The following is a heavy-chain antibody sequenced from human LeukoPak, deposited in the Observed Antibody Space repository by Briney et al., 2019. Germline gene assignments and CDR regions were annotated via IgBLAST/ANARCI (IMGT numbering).Heavy chain of an antibody. Sequence: GGSLRLSCAASGFTFSSYAMHWVRQAPGKGLEWVAVISYDGSNKYYADSVKGRFTISRDNSKNTLYLQMNSLRAEDTAVYYCARERAGIAARLLIDYWGQGTLVTVSS. CDR1: GFTFSSYA. D-gene: IGHD6-6*01. CDR2: ISYDGSNK. V-gene: IGHV3-30*04. J-gene: IGHJ4*02. CDR3: ARERAGIAARLLIDY.